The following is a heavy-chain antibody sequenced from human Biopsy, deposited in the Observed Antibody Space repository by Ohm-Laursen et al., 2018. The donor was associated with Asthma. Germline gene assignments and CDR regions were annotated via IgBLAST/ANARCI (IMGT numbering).Heavy chain of an antibody. CDR3: VRDGTDDAFDI. Sequence: SLRLSCAAAGFSFSNFAIHWGRQAPGKGLKWVGVISKDASTQDYADSVKGRFTMARDNSKNTLDLQMNSLREEDTAVYYCVRDGTDDAFDIWGQGTVVSVSS. D-gene: IGHD1-1*01. V-gene: IGHV3-30*01. J-gene: IGHJ3*02. CDR1: GFSFSNFA. CDR2: ISKDASTQ.